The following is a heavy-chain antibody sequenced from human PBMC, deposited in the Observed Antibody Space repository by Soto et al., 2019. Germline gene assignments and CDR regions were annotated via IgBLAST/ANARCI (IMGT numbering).Heavy chain of an antibody. D-gene: IGHD1-26*01. CDR1: GGTFSSYA. Sequence: GASVKVSCKAPGGTFSSYAISWVRQAPGQGLEWMGGIIPIFGTANYAQKFQGRVTITADESTSTAYMELSSLRSEDTAVYYCARGWTYSGSPGGNFDYWGQGTLVTVSS. J-gene: IGHJ4*02. CDR2: IIPIFGTA. V-gene: IGHV1-69*13. CDR3: ARGWTYSGSPGGNFDY.